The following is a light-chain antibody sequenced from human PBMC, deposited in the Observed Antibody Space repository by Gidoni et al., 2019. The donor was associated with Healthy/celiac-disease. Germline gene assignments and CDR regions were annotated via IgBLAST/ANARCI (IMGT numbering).Light chain of an antibody. CDR1: QSISSY. J-gene: IGKJ3*01. CDR3: QQSYSTTPT. V-gene: IGKV1-39*01. Sequence: DIQMTQSPSSLSASVGDRVTITCRASQSISSYLNWYQQKPGKAPKLLIYAASSLQSGVPSRLSGSGTGTDFTLTISSLQPEDFATYYCQQSYSTTPTFGPGTKVDIK. CDR2: AAS.